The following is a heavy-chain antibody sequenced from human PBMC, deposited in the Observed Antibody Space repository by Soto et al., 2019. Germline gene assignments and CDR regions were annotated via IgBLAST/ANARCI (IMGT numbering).Heavy chain of an antibody. Sequence: PGESLKISCQASGYTFNNYWIAWVRQMPGKGLEYVGIIYHGDSDTRYSPPLQGQVNISADTSISTAYLLWSSLKASDRGMYYCSRRRNDESGSSPHYSSVDGWGRGTLVTVSS. D-gene: IGHD2-15*01. CDR1: GYTFNNYW. CDR3: SRRRNDESGSSPHYSSVDG. J-gene: IGHJ5*01. CDR2: IYHGDSDT. V-gene: IGHV5-51*01.